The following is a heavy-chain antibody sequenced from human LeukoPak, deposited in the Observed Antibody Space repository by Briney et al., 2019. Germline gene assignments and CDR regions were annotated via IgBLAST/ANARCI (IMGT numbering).Heavy chain of an antibody. CDR2: VSGSDGST. V-gene: IGHV3-23*01. J-gene: IGHJ4*02. CDR1: GFTFSSYA. D-gene: IGHD5-12*01. Sequence: GGSLRLSCAASGFTFSSYAMSWVRQAPGKGLEWVSGVSGSDGSTYYADSVKGRFTISRDNSKNTLYLQMNSLRAEDTAVYYCAKDLDIVATITGNWGQGTLVTVSS. CDR3: AKDLDIVATITGN.